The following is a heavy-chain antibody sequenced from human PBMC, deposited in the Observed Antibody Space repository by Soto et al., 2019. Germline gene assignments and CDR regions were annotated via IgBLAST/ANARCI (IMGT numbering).Heavy chain of an antibody. CDR3: ARPVRYCSSTSCYVQDNYYYYMDV. V-gene: IGHV4-39*01. D-gene: IGHD2-2*01. CDR1: GGSISSSSYY. CDR2: FYFIGST. J-gene: IGHJ6*03. Sequence: PSETLSLTCTVSGGSISSSSYYWGWIRQPPGKGLEWIGSFYFIGSTYYNPSLKSRVTISVDTSKNQFSLKLSFVTAADTALYYCARPVRYCSSTSCYVQDNYYYYMDVWGKGTTVTVSS.